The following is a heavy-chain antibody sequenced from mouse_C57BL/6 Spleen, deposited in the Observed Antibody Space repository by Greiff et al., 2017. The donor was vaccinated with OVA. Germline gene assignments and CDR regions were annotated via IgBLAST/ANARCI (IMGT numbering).Heavy chain of an antibody. CDR3: ARTVFITTVVEGYFDY. Sequence: VQLQQSGAELAKPGASVKLSCKASGYTFTSYWMHWVKQRPGQGLEWIGYINPSRGYTKYNQKFKDKATLTADKSSSTAYMQLSSLTYEDSAVYYCARTVFITTVVEGYFDYWGQGTTLTVSS. CDR2: INPSRGYT. CDR1: GYTFTSYW. V-gene: IGHV1-7*01. D-gene: IGHD1-1*01. J-gene: IGHJ2*01.